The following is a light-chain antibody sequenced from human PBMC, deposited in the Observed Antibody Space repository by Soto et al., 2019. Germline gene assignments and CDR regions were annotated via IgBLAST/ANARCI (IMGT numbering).Light chain of an antibody. CDR1: QSVSTN. J-gene: IGKJ4*01. V-gene: IGKV3-15*01. CDR2: GAS. Sequence: EIVMTQSPASLSVSPGERPTLSCRASQSVSTNLAWYPQKRGLPPRRLIFGASTRATGIPARFSGSGSGTEFALTISSPQSEDFAVYYCQQYNNWPLTFGGGTKVEIK. CDR3: QQYNNWPLT.